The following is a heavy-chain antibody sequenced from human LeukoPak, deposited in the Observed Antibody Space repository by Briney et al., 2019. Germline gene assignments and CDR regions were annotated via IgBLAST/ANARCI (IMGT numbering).Heavy chain of an antibody. J-gene: IGHJ4*02. CDR3: ARDRLLGGSGSYYKPFDY. V-gene: IGHV3-21*01. CDR2: ISSSSSYI. CDR1: GFTFSSYS. D-gene: IGHD3-10*01. Sequence: PGGSLRLSCAASGFTFSSYSMNWVRQAPGKGLEWVSSISSSSSYIYYADSVKGRFTISRDNAKNSLYLQMNSLRAEDTAVYYCARDRLLGGSGSYYKPFDYWGQGTLVTVSS.